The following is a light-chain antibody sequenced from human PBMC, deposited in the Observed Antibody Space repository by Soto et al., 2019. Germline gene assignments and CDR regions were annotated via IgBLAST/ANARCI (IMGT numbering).Light chain of an antibody. CDR1: QSVNIN. J-gene: IGKJ4*01. CDR3: QHYNNWVGT. Sequence: EIVMTQSPATLSLSPGERATLSCRASQSVNINLAWYQQRPGQAPRVLIYGASTRATGIPARFSGSGSGTEFTLTISSLQSEDFTVYYCQHYNNWVGTFGGGTKVDIK. V-gene: IGKV3-15*01. CDR2: GAS.